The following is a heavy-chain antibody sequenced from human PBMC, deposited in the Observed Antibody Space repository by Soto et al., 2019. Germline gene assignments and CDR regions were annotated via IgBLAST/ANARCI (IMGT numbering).Heavy chain of an antibody. CDR2: ISSGSRTI. CDR3: AKFRALWLTYTDY. V-gene: IGHV3-48*01. CDR1: GLTFSSCH. Sequence: PGGSLRLSFAASGLTFSSCHMNWVPQVPGKGLEWVSYISSGSRTIFYADSVNGRFTISRDNAKNSLYLQMNSLRAEDTAVYYCAKFRALWLTYTDYWGQGTLVT. J-gene: IGHJ4*02. D-gene: IGHD5-18*01.